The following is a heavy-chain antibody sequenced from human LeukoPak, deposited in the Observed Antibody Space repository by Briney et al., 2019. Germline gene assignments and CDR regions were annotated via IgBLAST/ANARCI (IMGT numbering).Heavy chain of an antibody. CDR2: INPSSGGT. Sequence: ASVKVSCKASGYTFTGYYIYWVRQAPGQGLEWMGWINPSSGGTNYAQKFQGRVTMTRDMSISTAYMELSRLRSDDTAVYYCARAVAGTYDYYSYYMDVWGKGTTVTVSS. J-gene: IGHJ6*03. CDR1: GYTFTGYY. D-gene: IGHD6-19*01. V-gene: IGHV1-2*02. CDR3: ARAVAGTYDYYSYYMDV.